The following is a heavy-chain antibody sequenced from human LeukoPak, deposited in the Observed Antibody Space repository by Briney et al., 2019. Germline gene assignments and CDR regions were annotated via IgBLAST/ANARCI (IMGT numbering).Heavy chain of an antibody. Sequence: GGSLRLSCAASGFTFSSYSMNWVRQAPGKGLEWVSSISSSSSYIYYADSVKGRFTISRDNAKSSLYLQMNSLRAEDTAVYYCARDLAPTGIAAAGTNWFDPWGQGTLVTVSS. D-gene: IGHD6-13*01. CDR3: ARDLAPTGIAAAGTNWFDP. J-gene: IGHJ5*02. CDR1: GFTFSSYS. CDR2: ISSSSSYI. V-gene: IGHV3-21*01.